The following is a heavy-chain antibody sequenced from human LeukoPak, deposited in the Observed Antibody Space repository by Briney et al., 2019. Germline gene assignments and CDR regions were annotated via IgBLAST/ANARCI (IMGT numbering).Heavy chain of an antibody. Sequence: GGSLRLSCAASRFTFSSYGMHWVRQAPGKGLEWVAYIQYDGSNEQYADSVKGRFSISRDSPKNILYLQMNSLRAEDTAVYYCAKDRCSNGVGCYYYYMDVWGKGTTVTISS. D-gene: IGHD2-8*01. V-gene: IGHV3-30*02. CDR3: AKDRCSNGVGCYYYYMDV. CDR2: IQYDGSNE. CDR1: RFTFSSYG. J-gene: IGHJ6*03.